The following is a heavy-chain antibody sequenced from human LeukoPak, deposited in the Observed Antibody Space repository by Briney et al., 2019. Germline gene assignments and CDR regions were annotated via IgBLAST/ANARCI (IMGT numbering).Heavy chain of an antibody. J-gene: IGHJ4*02. CDR1: GGSISSGDYY. D-gene: IGHD5-12*01. CDR2: IYYSGSP. Sequence: SQTLYLTCTVSGGSISSGDYYWSGIRQPPGKGLEWIGYIYYSGSPYYNPSLKSRVTISVATSKNQFSLKMSSVTASDTAVYYCARELELGYADYWGQGTLVPVSS. V-gene: IGHV4-30-4*01. CDR3: ARELELGYADY.